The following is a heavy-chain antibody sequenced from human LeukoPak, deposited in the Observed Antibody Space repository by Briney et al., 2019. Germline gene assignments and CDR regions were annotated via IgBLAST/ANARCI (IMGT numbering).Heavy chain of an antibody. CDR3: AKSRPDSSGYYPSYYFDY. CDR2: IWYDGSNK. Sequence: GGSLRLSCAAAGFTFSSYGMHWVRQAPGKGLEGVADIWYDGSNKYFADSVKGGFTISRDNSKNTVYLQMNSLRAEDTAVYYCAKSRPDSSGYYPSYYFDYWGQGTLVTVSS. D-gene: IGHD3-22*01. V-gene: IGHV3-33*06. CDR1: GFTFSSYG. J-gene: IGHJ4*02.